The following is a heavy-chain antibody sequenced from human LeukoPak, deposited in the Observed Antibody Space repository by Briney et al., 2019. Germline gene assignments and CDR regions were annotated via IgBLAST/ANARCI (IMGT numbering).Heavy chain of an antibody. J-gene: IGHJ4*02. CDR1: GFTFDDYG. CDR2: INWNGGST. CDR3: ARSGGGGISY. D-gene: IGHD4-23*01. V-gene: IGHV3-20*04. Sequence: GGSLRLSCAASGFTFDDYGMSWVRQAPGKGLEWVSGINWNGGSTGYADSVKGRFTISRDNSKNTLYLQMNSLRADDTAVYYCARSGGGGISYWGQGTLVTVSS.